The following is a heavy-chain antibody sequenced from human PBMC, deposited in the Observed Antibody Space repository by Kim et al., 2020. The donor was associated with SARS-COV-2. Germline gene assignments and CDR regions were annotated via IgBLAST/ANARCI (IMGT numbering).Heavy chain of an antibody. V-gene: IGHV4-59*01. D-gene: IGHD6-6*01. J-gene: IGHJ6*02. Sequence: PSLKSRVTISVTQSKNQFSLKLSSVTAADTAVYYCARVLSSRPLDGMDVWGQGTTVTVSS. CDR3: ARVLSSRPLDGMDV.